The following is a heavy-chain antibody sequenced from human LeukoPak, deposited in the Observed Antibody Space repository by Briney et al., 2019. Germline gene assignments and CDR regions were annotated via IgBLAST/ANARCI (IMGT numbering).Heavy chain of an antibody. Sequence: PSETLSLTCTVSGGSISSHYWSWIRQPPGKGLEWIGYIYYSGSTNYNPSLKSRVTISVDTSKNQFSLKLSSVTAADTAVYYCARKDVGSSFNFDYWGQETLVTVSS. D-gene: IGHD3-10*01. CDR1: GGSISSHY. CDR3: ARKDVGSSFNFDY. J-gene: IGHJ4*02. CDR2: IYYSGST. V-gene: IGHV4-59*11.